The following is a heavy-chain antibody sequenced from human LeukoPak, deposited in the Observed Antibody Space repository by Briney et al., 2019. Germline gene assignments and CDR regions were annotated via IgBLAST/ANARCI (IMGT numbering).Heavy chain of an antibody. Sequence: SETLSLTCTVSGGSISSSSYYWGWIRQPPGKGLEWIGSIYYSGSTNYNPSLKSRVTISVDTSKNQFSLKLSSVTAADTAVYYCARHPPYGYFSGGDWFDPWGQGTLVTVSS. CDR3: ARHPPYGYFSGGDWFDP. J-gene: IGHJ5*02. D-gene: IGHD5-18*01. CDR1: GGSISSSSYY. CDR2: IYYSGST. V-gene: IGHV4-39*01.